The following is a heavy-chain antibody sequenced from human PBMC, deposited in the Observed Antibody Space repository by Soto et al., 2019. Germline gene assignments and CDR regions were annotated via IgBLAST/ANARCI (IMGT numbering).Heavy chain of an antibody. Sequence: ASVKVSCEASGDSFTSYGISWVRQAPGQGLEWMGWISAYNGNTNYAQKLQGRVTMTTDTSTSTAYMELSSLRSDDTAVYYCASSERYCSGGSCYPQLDYWGQGTLVTVSS. CDR1: GDSFTSYG. J-gene: IGHJ4*02. CDR2: ISAYNGNT. V-gene: IGHV1-18*01. D-gene: IGHD2-15*01. CDR3: ASSERYCSGGSCYPQLDY.